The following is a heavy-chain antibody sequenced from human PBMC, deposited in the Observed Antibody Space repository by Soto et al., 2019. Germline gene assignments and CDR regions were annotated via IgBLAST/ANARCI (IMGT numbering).Heavy chain of an antibody. Sequence: SETLSLTCTVSGGSISSSSYYWGWIRQPPGKGLEWIGSIYYSGSTYYNPSLKSRVTISVDTSKNQFSLKLSSVTAADTAVYYCARQWDSGYGPSYNWFDPWGQGTLVTVSS. D-gene: IGHD5-12*01. CDR3: ARQWDSGYGPSYNWFDP. V-gene: IGHV4-39*01. CDR2: IYYSGST. CDR1: GGSISSSSYY. J-gene: IGHJ5*02.